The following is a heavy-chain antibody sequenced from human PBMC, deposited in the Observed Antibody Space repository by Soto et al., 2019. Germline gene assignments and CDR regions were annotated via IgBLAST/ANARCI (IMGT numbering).Heavy chain of an antibody. CDR2: INPSGGST. CDR1: GYTFTSYY. D-gene: IGHD2-15*01. J-gene: IGHJ6*02. Sequence: GASVKVSCKASGYTFTSYYIHWVRQAPGQGLEWMGIINPSGGSTSYAQKFQGRVTMTRDTSTSTVYMELSSLRSEDTAVYYCARDRLVVRDGMDVWGQGTTVTVSS. V-gene: IGHV1-46*01. CDR3: ARDRLVVRDGMDV.